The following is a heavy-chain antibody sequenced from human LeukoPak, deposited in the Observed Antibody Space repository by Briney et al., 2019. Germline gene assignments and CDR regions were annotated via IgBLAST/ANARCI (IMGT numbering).Heavy chain of an antibody. V-gene: IGHV3-30*03. Sequence: GSLRLSCAASGFTFSSYGMHWVRQAPGKGLEWVAVISYDGSNKYYADSVKGRFTISRDNSKNTVYLQMNSLRAEDTAVYYCARRAGAYSHPYDYWGQGTLVTVSS. CDR1: GFTFSSYG. CDR2: ISYDGSNK. J-gene: IGHJ4*02. CDR3: ARRAGAYSHPYDY. D-gene: IGHD4/OR15-4a*01.